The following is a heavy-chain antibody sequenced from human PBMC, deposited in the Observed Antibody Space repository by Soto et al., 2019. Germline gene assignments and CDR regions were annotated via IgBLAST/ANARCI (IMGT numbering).Heavy chain of an antibody. V-gene: IGHV4-59*01. J-gene: IGHJ5*02. CDR3: ARDLRAVAGTDNWFDP. D-gene: IGHD6-19*01. CDR2: IYYSGST. Sequence: SETLSLTCTVSGGSISSYYCSWIRQPPGKGLEWIGYIYYSGSTNYNPSLKSRVTISVDTSKNQFSLKLSSVTAADTAVYYCARDLRAVAGTDNWFDPWGQGTLVTVSS. CDR1: GGSISSYY.